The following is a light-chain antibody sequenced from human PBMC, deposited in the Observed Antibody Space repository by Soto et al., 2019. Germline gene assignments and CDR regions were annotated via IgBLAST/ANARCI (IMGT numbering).Light chain of an antibody. CDR2: AGS. Sequence: DIVMTQSPLSLPVTPGEPASISCRSSQSLLHSNGYNYLDWYLQKPGQSPQLLIYAGSNRASGVAARLSGSGSATDFTLKISRVEAEDVGTYYYMQAVQTPRTFGPGTKLEIK. CDR1: QSLLHSNGYNY. V-gene: IGKV2-28*01. J-gene: IGKJ2*01. CDR3: MQAVQTPRT.